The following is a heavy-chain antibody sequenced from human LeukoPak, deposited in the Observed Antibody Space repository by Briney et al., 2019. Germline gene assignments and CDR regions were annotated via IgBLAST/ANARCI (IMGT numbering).Heavy chain of an antibody. J-gene: IGHJ4*02. CDR1: GYTLTELS. Sequence: ASVKVSCKVSGYTLTELSMHWVRQAPGKGLEGMGGFDPEDGETIYAQKFQGRVTMTEDTSTDTAYMELSSLRSEDTAVYYCATDFPPEVRGVTNFDYWGQGTLVTVSS. CDR2: FDPEDGET. V-gene: IGHV1-24*01. CDR3: ATDFPPEVRGVTNFDY. D-gene: IGHD3-10*01.